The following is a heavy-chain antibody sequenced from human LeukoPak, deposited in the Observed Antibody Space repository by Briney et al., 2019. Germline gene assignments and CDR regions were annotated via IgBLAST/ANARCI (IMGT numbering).Heavy chain of an antibody. CDR3: AKTYYYSSGNF. CDR1: GLTFSNYA. V-gene: IGHV3-23*01. J-gene: IGHJ4*02. Sequence: GGSLRLSCAASGLTFSNYAMNWVRQAPGKGLEWVSGISGSGHSTYYADSVKGRFTISRDNSKNTLYLEMNSLRAEDTAIYYCAKTYYYSSGNFWGQGTLVTVSS. CDR2: ISGSGHST. D-gene: IGHD3-10*01.